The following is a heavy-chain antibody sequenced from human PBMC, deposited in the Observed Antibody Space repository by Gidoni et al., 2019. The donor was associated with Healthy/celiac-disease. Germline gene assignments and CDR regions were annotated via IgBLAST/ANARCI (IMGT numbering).Heavy chain of an antibody. Sequence: QVQLVESGGGVVQPGRSLRLSCAASGFPFSSYGMHWVRQAPGKGLEWVAVISYDGSNKYYADSVKGRFTISRDNSKNTLYLQMNSLRAEDTAVYYCAKEESYGGHGPFYYYGMDVWGQGTTVTVSS. V-gene: IGHV3-30*18. CDR2: ISYDGSNK. D-gene: IGHD4-17*01. J-gene: IGHJ6*02. CDR1: GFPFSSYG. CDR3: AKEESYGGHGPFYYYGMDV.